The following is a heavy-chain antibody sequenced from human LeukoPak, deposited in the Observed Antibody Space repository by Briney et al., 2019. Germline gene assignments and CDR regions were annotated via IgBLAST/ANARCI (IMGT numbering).Heavy chain of an antibody. CDR3: ARDHTQLVGGYYYYYMDV. V-gene: IGHV3-11*04. CDR2: ISSSGSTI. Sequence: GGSLRLSCAASGFTFSDYYMSWIRQAPGKGLEWVSYISSSGSTIYYADSVKGRFTISRDNAKNSLYLQMNSLRAEDTAVYYCARDHTQLVGGYYYYYMDVWGKGTTVTVSS. D-gene: IGHD6-6*01. CDR1: GFTFSDYY. J-gene: IGHJ6*03.